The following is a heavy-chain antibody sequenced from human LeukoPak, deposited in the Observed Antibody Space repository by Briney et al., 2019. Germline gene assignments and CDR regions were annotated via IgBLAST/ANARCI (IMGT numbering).Heavy chain of an antibody. Sequence: PGGSLRLSCEVSGFSVSRNYMTWVRQAPGKGLEWLSVIYSGGDTYYADSVKGRFTISRDNAKNSLYLQMNSLRAEDTAVYYCARARIVVVPAAYYMDVWGKGTTVTVSS. CDR1: GFSVSRNY. D-gene: IGHD2-2*01. V-gene: IGHV3-53*01. CDR2: IYSGGDT. J-gene: IGHJ6*03. CDR3: ARARIVVVPAAYYMDV.